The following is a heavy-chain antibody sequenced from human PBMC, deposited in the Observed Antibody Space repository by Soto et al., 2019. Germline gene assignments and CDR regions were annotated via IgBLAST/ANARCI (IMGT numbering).Heavy chain of an antibody. CDR3: AKYGRSNEDGVKLDF. CDR1: GGSVSPYY. Sequence: SETLSLTCSISGGSVSPYYWSWIRRPPGKGLEWIGYIYYTGHTYYNPSLESRLCMAVDTSKKQFSLRLTSVTTAHTTVYSSAKYGRSNEDGVKLDFWGPGTLVTVSS. D-gene: IGHD3-10*01. J-gene: IGHJ4*02. CDR2: IYYTGHT. V-gene: IGHV4-59*02.